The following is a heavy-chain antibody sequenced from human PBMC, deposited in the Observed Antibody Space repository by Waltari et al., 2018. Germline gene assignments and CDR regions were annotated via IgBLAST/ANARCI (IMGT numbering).Heavy chain of an antibody. J-gene: IGHJ4*02. CDR2: SIPLSGSQ. D-gene: IGHD3-16*02. CDR3: ARGYRYASSERFYLDY. Sequence: QVQLAQSGAEVKSPGSSVTISCKASGLSIRGYTPSWVRRAPGQGLEWMGGSIPLSGSQIYTQKFQGRLTITADGSTRTTVMELRNLRYEDTAVYFCARGYRYASSERFYLDYWGQGTPVIVSS. CDR1: GLSIRGYT. V-gene: IGHV1-69*12.